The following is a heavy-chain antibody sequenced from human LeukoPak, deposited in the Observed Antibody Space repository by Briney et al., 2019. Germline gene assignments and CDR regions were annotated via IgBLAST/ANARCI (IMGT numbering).Heavy chain of an antibody. D-gene: IGHD3-3*01. J-gene: IGHJ6*02. Sequence: GGSLRLSCADPGFTFSDYYMSWIRPAPGKGLEWVSYISSSGSTIYYADSVKGRFTISRDNAKNSLYLQMNSLRAEDTAVYYCAREPAIDFWSGYYQYYYGMDVWGQGTTVTVSS. CDR1: GFTFSDYY. CDR2: ISSSGSTI. CDR3: AREPAIDFWSGYYQYYYGMDV. V-gene: IGHV3-11*01.